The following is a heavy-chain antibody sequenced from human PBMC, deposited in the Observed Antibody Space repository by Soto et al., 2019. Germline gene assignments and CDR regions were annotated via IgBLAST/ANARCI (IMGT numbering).Heavy chain of an antibody. CDR1: GGSISSYY. V-gene: IGHV4-59*01. J-gene: IGHJ6*03. Sequence: SETLSLTCTVSGGSISSYYWSWIRQPPGKGLEWIGYIYYSGSTNYNPSLKSRVTLSVDTSKNQFSLKLSSVTAADTAVYYCATCGGDCYLAYYYYMDVWGKGTTVTVSS. D-gene: IGHD2-21*01. CDR3: ATCGGDCYLAYYYYMDV. CDR2: IYYSGST.